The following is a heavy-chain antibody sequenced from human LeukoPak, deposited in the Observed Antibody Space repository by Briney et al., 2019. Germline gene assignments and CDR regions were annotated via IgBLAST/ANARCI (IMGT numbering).Heavy chain of an antibody. D-gene: IGHD1-1*01. Sequence: GGSLRLSCAASGFTFSSYSMNWVRQAPGKGLEWVSYISSSSTIYYADSVKGRFAISRDNAKNSLYLQMNSLRAEDTAVYYCARDLLERQGYWGQGTLVTVSS. J-gene: IGHJ4*02. CDR1: GFTFSSYS. CDR3: ARDLLERQGY. CDR2: ISSSSTI. V-gene: IGHV3-48*01.